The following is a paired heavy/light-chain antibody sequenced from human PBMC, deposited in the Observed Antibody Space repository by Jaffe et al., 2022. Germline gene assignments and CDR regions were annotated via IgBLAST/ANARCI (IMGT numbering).Light chain of an antibody. V-gene: IGKV4-1*01. J-gene: IGKJ1*01. CDR1: QSVLYSSNNKNY. Sequence: DIVMTQSPDSLAVSLGERATINCKSSQSVLYSSNNKNYLAWYQQKPGQPPKLLIYWASTRESGVPDRFSGSGCGTDFTLTISSLQAEDVAVYYCQQYYNTPRTFGQGTKVEIK. CDR3: QQYYNTPRT. CDR2: WAS.
Heavy chain of an antibody. J-gene: IGHJ4*02. CDR3: ARGLGYSYGHIPLDY. CDR2: INHSGST. CDR1: GGSFSTYY. D-gene: IGHD5-18*01. V-gene: IGHV4-34*01. Sequence: QVQLQQWGAGLLKPSETLSLSCAVYGGSFSTYYWSWIRQPPGKGLEWIGEINHSGSTNYNPSLKSRITVSVDKSKNQFSLKLSSVTAADTAVYYCARGLGYSYGHIPLDYWGQGILVTVSS.